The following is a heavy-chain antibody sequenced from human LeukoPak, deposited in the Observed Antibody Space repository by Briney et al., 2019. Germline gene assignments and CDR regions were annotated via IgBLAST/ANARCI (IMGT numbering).Heavy chain of an antibody. Sequence: GGSLRLSCAASGFTVNNNYMSWVRQAPGKGLEWVSVIYSGGSTNYADSVKGRFTISRDNSKNTLYLQMNSLRAEDTAVYYCATEVVVPGVGAIDVWGQGTMVTVSS. J-gene: IGHJ3*01. CDR3: ATEVVVPGVGAIDV. D-gene: IGHD2-15*01. V-gene: IGHV3-66*01. CDR2: IYSGGST. CDR1: GFTVNNNY.